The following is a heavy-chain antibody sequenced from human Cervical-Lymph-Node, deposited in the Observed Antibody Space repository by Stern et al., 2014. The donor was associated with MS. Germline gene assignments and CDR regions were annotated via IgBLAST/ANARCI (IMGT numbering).Heavy chain of an antibody. CDR2: INTNTGNV. CDR1: GYTFTNYA. Sequence: VQLVESGSELKKPGASVKGSCKASGYTFTNYAMNWVRQAPGQGLEWMGWINTNTGNVTSAQGFTGRFVFSLDTSVSTAYLQINRLKSEDTAMYYCARDRGWNKFGFRGMDVWGQGTTVTVSS. D-gene: IGHD1/OR15-1a*01. V-gene: IGHV7-4-1*02. J-gene: IGHJ6*02. CDR3: ARDRGWNKFGFRGMDV.